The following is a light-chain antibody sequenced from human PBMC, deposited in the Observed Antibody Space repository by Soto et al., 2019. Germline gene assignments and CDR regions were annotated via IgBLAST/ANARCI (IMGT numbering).Light chain of an antibody. J-gene: IGLJ7*01. Sequence: QAVVTQEPSLTVSQGGTVTLTRGSSTGTVTSGHYPYWFQVKPGQAPRTLLYDINNKHSWTPARFSGSLLGGKAALTLSGAQPEDEADYYCLLSYSGPSIFGRGTQLTVL. CDR2: DIN. V-gene: IGLV7-46*01. CDR3: LLSYSGPSI. CDR1: TGTVTSGHY.